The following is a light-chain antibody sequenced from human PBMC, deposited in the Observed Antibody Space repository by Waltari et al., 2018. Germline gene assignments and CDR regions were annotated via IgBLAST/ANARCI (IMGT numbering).Light chain of an antibody. Sequence: DIQLTQSPSFLSASVGDRGTITCRASQGISNYLAWYQQKPGKAPKLLISAASTLQSGVPSRFSGSGSETEFTLTISSLQPEDFATYFCLQLNSYPLTFGGGTNVEIK. CDR2: AAS. CDR3: LQLNSYPLT. V-gene: IGKV1-9*01. CDR1: QGISNY. J-gene: IGKJ4*01.